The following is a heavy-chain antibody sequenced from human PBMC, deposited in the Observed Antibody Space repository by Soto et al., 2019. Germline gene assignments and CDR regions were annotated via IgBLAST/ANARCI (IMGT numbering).Heavy chain of an antibody. CDR2: ISPMFGAA. CDR1: GGTFNTYA. CDR3: AREVQVHTPAFVY. V-gene: IGHV1-69*19. D-gene: IGHD3-10*01. Sequence: QVQLVQSGAEMKKPGSSVKVSCQSSGGTFNTYAMNWVRQAPGQGPEWMGDISPMFGAANYAPKFQGRVTITADESTGTSYMQLRSLTSEDTALYFWAREVQVHTPAFVYWGQGPLVTVSS. J-gene: IGHJ4*02.